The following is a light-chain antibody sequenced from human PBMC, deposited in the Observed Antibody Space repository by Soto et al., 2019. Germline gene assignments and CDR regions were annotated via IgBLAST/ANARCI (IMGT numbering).Light chain of an antibody. V-gene: IGKV1-5*03. J-gene: IGKJ1*01. CDR3: QHYNSYSEA. CDR1: QTISSW. Sequence: DIQMTQSPSTLSGSVGDRVTITCRASQTISSWLAWYQQKPGKAPKLLIYKASTLKSGVPSRFSGSGSGTEFTLTISSLQPDDFATYYCQHYNSYSEAVGQGPKV. CDR2: KAS.